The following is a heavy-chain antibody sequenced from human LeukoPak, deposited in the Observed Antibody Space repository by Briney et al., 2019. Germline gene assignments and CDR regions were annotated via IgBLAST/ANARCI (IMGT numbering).Heavy chain of an antibody. D-gene: IGHD3-22*01. CDR3: ARNPYDSSGYKAPYWHFDL. Sequence: GGSLRLSCAASGFTFSSYAMSLVRQAPGKGLEWVSSIAGSGRHTYYADSVKGRFTISRDNSKNTLYLQMNSLRAEDTAVYYCARNPYDSSGYKAPYWHFDLWGRGTLVTVSS. CDR1: GFTFSSYA. V-gene: IGHV3-23*01. CDR2: IAGSGRHT. J-gene: IGHJ2*01.